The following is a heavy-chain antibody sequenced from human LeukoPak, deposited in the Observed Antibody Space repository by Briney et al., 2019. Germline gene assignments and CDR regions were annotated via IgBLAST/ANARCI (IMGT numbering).Heavy chain of an antibody. V-gene: IGHV1-69*13. CDR1: GFTYTSHD. J-gene: IGHJ6*02. CDR3: ARDHEQNLYYYGMDV. CDR2: IIPIFGTA. D-gene: IGHD1-7*01. Sequence: GASVKVSCKASGFTYTSHDYSWVRQAPGQGLEWMGGIIPIFGTANYAQKFQGRVTITADESTSTAYMELSSLRSEDTAVYYCARDHEQNLYYYGMDVWGQGTTVTVSS.